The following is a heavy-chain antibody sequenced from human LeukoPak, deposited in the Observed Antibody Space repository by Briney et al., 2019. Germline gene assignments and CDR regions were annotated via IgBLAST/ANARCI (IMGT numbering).Heavy chain of an antibody. CDR2: MYYSGST. Sequence: SETLSLTCTVSGGSISSGDYYWSWIRQPPGKGLEWVGYMYYSGSTYYNPSLKSRVTISVDTSKNQFSLQLSSVTAADTAVYYCARPYYYDSRIDPWGQGTLVTVSS. CDR3: ARPYYYDSRIDP. J-gene: IGHJ5*02. D-gene: IGHD3-22*01. V-gene: IGHV4-30-4*01. CDR1: GGSISSGDYY.